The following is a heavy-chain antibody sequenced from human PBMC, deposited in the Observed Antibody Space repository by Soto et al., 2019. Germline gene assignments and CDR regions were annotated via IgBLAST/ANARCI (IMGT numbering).Heavy chain of an antibody. V-gene: IGHV4-39*01. Sequence: QLQLQESGPGLVKPSETLSLTCTVSGGSISSSSYYWGWIRQPPGKGLEWIGSIYYSGSTYYNPSLQSRVTISVDTSKNQFSLKLSSVTAADTAVYYCARHTVTTLYCYYYMDVWGKGTTVTVSS. CDR2: IYYSGST. D-gene: IGHD4-17*01. CDR1: GGSISSSSYY. J-gene: IGHJ6*03. CDR3: ARHTVTTLYCYYYMDV.